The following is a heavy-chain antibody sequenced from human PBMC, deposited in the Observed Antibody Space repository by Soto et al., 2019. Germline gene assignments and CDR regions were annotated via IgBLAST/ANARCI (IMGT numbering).Heavy chain of an antibody. CDR3: AITISPTYYYYYYGMDV. D-gene: IGHD3-9*01. CDR1: GYSFTSYW. Sequence: PGESLKISCKGSGYSFTSYWIGWVRQMPGKGLEWMGIIYPGDSDTRYSPSFQGQVTISADKSISTAYLQWSSLKASDTAMYYCAITISPTYYYYYYGMDVWGQGTRVTVSS. J-gene: IGHJ6*02. V-gene: IGHV5-51*01. CDR2: IYPGDSDT.